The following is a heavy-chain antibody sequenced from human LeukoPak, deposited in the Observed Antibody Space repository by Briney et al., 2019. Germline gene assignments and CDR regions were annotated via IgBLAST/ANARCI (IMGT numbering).Heavy chain of an antibody. CDR1: GFTFSSYG. Sequence: GSLRLSCAASGFTFSSYGMNWVRQAPGEGLEWVSGVTSGGSPYYADSVQGRFTVSRDNTKNTLYVQMNSLRAEDTALYYCARDIYPDSSGTAFDSWGQGTLVTVS. CDR2: VTSGGSP. D-gene: IGHD3-22*01. CDR3: ARDIYPDSSGTAFDS. J-gene: IGHJ4*02. V-gene: IGHV3-23*01.